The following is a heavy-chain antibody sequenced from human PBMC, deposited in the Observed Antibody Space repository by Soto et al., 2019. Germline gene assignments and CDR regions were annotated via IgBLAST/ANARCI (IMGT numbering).Heavy chain of an antibody. J-gene: IGHJ5*02. V-gene: IGHV1-46*01. CDR1: GYTFTSYY. D-gene: IGHD2-15*01. CDR3: ASDHCSGGSCYPSRLPFDP. Sequence: ASVKVSCKASGYTFTSYYMHWVRQAPGQGLEWMGIINPSGGSTSYAQKFQGRVTMTRDTSTSTVYMELSSLRSEDTAVYYCASDHCSGGSCYPSRLPFDPWGQGTLVTVSS. CDR2: INPSGGST.